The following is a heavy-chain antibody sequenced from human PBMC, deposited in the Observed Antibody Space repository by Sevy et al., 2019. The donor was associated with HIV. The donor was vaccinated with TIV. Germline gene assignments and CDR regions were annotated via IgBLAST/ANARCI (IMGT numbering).Heavy chain of an antibody. D-gene: IGHD3-3*01. CDR3: ANMPSYDFCSGYLSNWFDP. CDR1: GFTFSSYA. V-gene: IGHV3-23*01. Sequence: GGSLRLSCAASGFTFSSYAMSWVRQAPGKGLEWVSAISGSGGSTYCADSVKGRFTISRDNSKNTLYLQMNSLRAEDTAVYYCANMPSYDFCSGYLSNWFDPWGQGTLVTVSS. CDR2: ISGSGGST. J-gene: IGHJ5*02.